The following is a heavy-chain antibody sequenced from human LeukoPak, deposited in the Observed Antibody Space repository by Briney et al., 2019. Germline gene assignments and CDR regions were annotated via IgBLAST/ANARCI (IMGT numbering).Heavy chain of an antibody. Sequence: PGGSLRLSRAASGFTFSSYSMNWVRQAPGKGLEWVSYISSSSSTIYYADSVKGRFTISRDNSKNTLYLQMDSLTAEDTAVYYCARDKGYCPGGHCYSYFDYWGQGTLVSVSS. CDR1: GFTFSSYS. V-gene: IGHV3-48*01. CDR2: ISSSSSTI. CDR3: ARDKGYCPGGHCYSYFDY. D-gene: IGHD2-8*02. J-gene: IGHJ4*02.